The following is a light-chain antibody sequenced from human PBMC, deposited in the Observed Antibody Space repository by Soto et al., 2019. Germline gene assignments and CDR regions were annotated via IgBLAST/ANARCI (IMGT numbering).Light chain of an antibody. CDR2: GAS. CDR3: HQYRSSPVT. Sequence: EVVLTQSPGTLSLSPGERVTLSCRASQSVASSYLAWYQQKPGRAPRLLIFGASTRAPGIPDRFSGSGSGTDFTLIIRGLQPEDFAVYYCHQYRSSPVTFGQGTKLEIK. J-gene: IGKJ2*01. CDR1: QSVASSY. V-gene: IGKV3-20*01.